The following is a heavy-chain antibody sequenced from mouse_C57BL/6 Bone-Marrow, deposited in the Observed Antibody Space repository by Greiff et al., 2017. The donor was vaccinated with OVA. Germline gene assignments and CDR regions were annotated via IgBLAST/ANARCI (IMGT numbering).Heavy chain of an antibody. CDR1: GFTSSDYG. Sequence: EVKLMESGGGLVKPGGSLKLSCAASGFTSSDYGMHWVRQAPEKGLEWVAYISSGSSTIYYADTVKGRFTISRDNAKNTLFLQMTSLRSEDTAMYYCARKDSYWYCDVWGTGTTVTVSS. CDR3: ARKDSYWYCDV. J-gene: IGHJ1*03. CDR2: ISSGSSTI. V-gene: IGHV5-17*01.